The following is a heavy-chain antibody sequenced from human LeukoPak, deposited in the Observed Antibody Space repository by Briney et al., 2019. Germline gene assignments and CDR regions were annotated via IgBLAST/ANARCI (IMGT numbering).Heavy chain of an antibody. D-gene: IGHD2-2*01. V-gene: IGHV4-59*01. CDR3: ARLASTNWFDP. CDR2: IYYSGST. CDR1: GGSISSYY. Sequence: PSETLSLTCTVSGGSISSYYWSWIRQPPGKGLEWIGYIYYSGSTNYNPSLKSRGTISVDTSKNQFSLKLSSVTAADTAVYYCARLASTNWFDPWGQGTLVTVSS. J-gene: IGHJ5*02.